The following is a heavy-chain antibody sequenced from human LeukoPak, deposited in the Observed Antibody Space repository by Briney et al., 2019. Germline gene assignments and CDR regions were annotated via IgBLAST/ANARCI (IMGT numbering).Heavy chain of an antibody. CDR2: INPNSGGT. J-gene: IGHJ3*02. CDR1: GYTFTGYY. CDR3: ARREYSSGWGSFDI. V-gene: IGHV1-2*02. D-gene: IGHD6-19*01. Sequence: ASVKVSCKASGYTFTGYYMHWVRQAPGQGLEWMGWINPNSGGTNYAQKFPGRVTMTRDTSISAAYMELSRLRSDDTAVYYCARREYSSGWGSFDIWGQGTLVTVSS.